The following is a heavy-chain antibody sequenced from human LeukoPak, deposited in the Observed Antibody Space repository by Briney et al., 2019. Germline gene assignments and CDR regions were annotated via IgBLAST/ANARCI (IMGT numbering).Heavy chain of an antibody. J-gene: IGHJ4*02. CDR3: AKRSGSPRPEYFDY. Sequence: GGSLRLSGAASGFSFSTYAVHWVRQAPGMGLEWVSGISGDGYSTYYADSVKGRFTISRDNSKNTVYLQMNSLRDEDTAVYYCAKRSGSPRPEYFDYWGQGTLVTVSS. CDR1: GFSFSTYA. D-gene: IGHD1-14*01. CDR2: ISGDGYST. V-gene: IGHV3-23*01.